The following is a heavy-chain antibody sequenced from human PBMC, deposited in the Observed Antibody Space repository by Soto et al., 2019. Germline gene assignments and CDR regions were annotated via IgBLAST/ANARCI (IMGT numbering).Heavy chain of an antibody. CDR2: INPNSGGK. V-gene: IGHV1-2*04. CDR3: ARELQLRVGDY. Sequence: QVQLVQSGAEVKKPGASVKVSCKASGYTFTGYYMHWVRQAPGQGLEWMGWINPNSGGKNYAQKFRGWVTMTRDTSISTAYMELSSLRSDDAAVYYCARELQLRVGDYWGQGTLVTGSS. J-gene: IGHJ4*02. CDR1: GYTFTGYY. D-gene: IGHD1-7*01.